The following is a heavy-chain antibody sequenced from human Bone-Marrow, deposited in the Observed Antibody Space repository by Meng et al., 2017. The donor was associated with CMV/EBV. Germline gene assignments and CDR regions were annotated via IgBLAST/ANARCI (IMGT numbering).Heavy chain of an antibody. Sequence: SETLSLTCAVYGGSFSGYYWSWIRQPPGKGLEWIGEINHSGSTNYNPSLKSRVTISVDTSKNQFSLKLSSVTAADTAVYYCARHRYSGSYSGAFEIWGQGTMVTVSS. CDR1: GGSFSGYY. J-gene: IGHJ3*02. CDR2: INHSGST. D-gene: IGHD1-26*01. V-gene: IGHV4-34*01. CDR3: ARHRYSGSYSGAFEI.